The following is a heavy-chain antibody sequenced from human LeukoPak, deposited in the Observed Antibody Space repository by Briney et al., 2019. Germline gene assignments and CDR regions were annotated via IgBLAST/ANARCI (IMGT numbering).Heavy chain of an antibody. CDR3: AKVIPGRRIFATTTFGGVIVRYFDY. D-gene: IGHD3-16*02. V-gene: IGHV3-23*01. J-gene: IGHJ4*02. CDR1: GFTFSSYG. CDR2: ISGSGGST. Sequence: PGGSLRLACAASGFTFSSYGMSWVRQAPGKGLEWVSAISGSGGSTYYADSVKGRFTISRDNSKNTLYLQMNSLRAEDTAVYYCAKVIPGRRIFATTTFGGVIVRYFDYWGQGTLVTVSS.